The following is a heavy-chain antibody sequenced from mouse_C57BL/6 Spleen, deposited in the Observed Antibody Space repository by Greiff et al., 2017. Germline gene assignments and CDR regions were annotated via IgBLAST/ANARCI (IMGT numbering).Heavy chain of an antibody. D-gene: IGHD1-1*01. CDR3: ARDRGITTVDYAMDY. Sequence: EVQLQQSGPELVKPGASVKIPCKASGYTFTDYNMDWVKQSHGKSLEWIGDINPNNGGTIYNQKFKGKATLTVDKSSSTAYMELRSLTSEDTAVYYCARDRGITTVDYAMDYWGQGTSVTVSS. J-gene: IGHJ4*01. CDR1: GYTFTDYN. CDR2: INPNNGGT. V-gene: IGHV1-18*01.